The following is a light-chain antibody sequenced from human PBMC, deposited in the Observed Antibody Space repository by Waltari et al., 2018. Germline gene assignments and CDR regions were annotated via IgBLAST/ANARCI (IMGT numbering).Light chain of an antibody. CDR1: RTHIGADS. CDR2: RND. J-gene: IGLJ1*01. Sequence: QSVLTQPPSASGTPGQRVLISCSGSRTHIGADSVEWYQQFQGKAPKLLIYRNDHRPSGVPDRFSGSKSGTSASLALSGLQSEDEADYYCAAWDKILSAYVFGTGTKVTVL. CDR3: AAWDKILSAYV. V-gene: IGLV1-44*01.